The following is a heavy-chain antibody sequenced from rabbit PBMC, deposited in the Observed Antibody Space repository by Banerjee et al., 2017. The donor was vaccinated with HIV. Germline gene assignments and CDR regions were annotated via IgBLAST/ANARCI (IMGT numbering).Heavy chain of an antibody. CDR2: ISTGDGST. CDR1: GFSFSNKYV. D-gene: IGHD2-1*01. CDR3: ARDYNL. V-gene: IGHV1S47*01. Sequence: QEQLEESGGDLVKPEGSLTLTCKASGFSFSNKYVMCWVRQAPGKGLEWIGCISTGDGSTYYANWVNGRFTISSHNAQNTLYLQLNSLPAADTATYFCARDYNLWGPGTLVTVS. J-gene: IGHJ4*01.